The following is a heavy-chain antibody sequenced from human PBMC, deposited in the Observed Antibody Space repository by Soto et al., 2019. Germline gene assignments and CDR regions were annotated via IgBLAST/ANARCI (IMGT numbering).Heavy chain of an antibody. D-gene: IGHD6-6*01. J-gene: IGHJ6*02. CDR1: GGTFSSYA. V-gene: IGHV1-69*12. Sequence: QVQLVQSGAEVKKPGSSVKVSCKASGGTFSSYAISWVRQAPGQGLEWMGGIIPIFGTANYAQKFQVRVTTTADESTSTAYMELSSLRSADTAVYYCPTHFEYSHSQGGYYSMHVWGQGTTVTVSS. CDR2: IIPIFGTA. CDR3: PTHFEYSHSQGGYYSMHV.